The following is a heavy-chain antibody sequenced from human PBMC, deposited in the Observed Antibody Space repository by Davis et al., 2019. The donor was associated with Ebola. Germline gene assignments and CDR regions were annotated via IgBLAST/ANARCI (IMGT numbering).Heavy chain of an antibody. CDR3: AKDKTTVTQYWYFDL. V-gene: IGHV3-30*18. Sequence: GETLKISCEASGFTFRSFGMHWFRQAPGKGLEWVALLSFDGSNSHYADSVKGRFTISRDNTKSTVYLQMNSLRAEDTALDYCAKDKTTVTQYWYFDLWGRGTLVTVSS. CDR1: GFTFRSFG. J-gene: IGHJ2*01. D-gene: IGHD4-17*01. CDR2: LSFDGSNS.